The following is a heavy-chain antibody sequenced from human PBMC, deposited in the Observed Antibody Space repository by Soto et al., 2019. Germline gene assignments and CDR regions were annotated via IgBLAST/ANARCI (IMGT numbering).Heavy chain of an antibody. CDR3: ARGNYYDSSGYDY. Sequence: PSETLSLTCTVSGGSISSGGYYWSWIRQHPGKGLEWIGYIYYSGSTYYNPSLKSRVTISVDTSKNQFSLKLSSVTAADTAVYYCARGNYYDSSGYDYWGQGTLVTVSS. D-gene: IGHD3-22*01. V-gene: IGHV4-31*03. J-gene: IGHJ4*02. CDR2: IYYSGST. CDR1: GGSISSGGYY.